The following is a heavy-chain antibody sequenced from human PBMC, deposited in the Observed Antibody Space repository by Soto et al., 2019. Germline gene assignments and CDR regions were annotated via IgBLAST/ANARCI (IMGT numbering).Heavy chain of an antibody. CDR3: ARDPGTGYYDSSGYYYH. J-gene: IGHJ4*02. Sequence: VGSLRLSCTSSLFTLSSYWMHWVLHSPLKLLVWVSRINSDGSSTSYADSVKGRFTISRDNAKNTLYLQMNSLRAEDTAVYYCARDPGTGYYDSSGYYYHWGQGTLVTVSS. CDR1: LFTLSSYW. V-gene: IGHV3-74*01. D-gene: IGHD3-22*01. CDR2: INSDGSST.